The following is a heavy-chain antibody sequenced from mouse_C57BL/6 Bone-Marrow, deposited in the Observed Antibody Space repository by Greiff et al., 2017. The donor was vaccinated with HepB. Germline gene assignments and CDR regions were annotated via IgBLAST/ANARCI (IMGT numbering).Heavy chain of an antibody. CDR1: GFTFSDYG. CDR3: AKDYSLYYFDY. CDR2: ISSGSSTI. D-gene: IGHD1-1*01. Sequence: EVLLVESGGGLVKPGGSLKLSCAASGFTFSDYGMHWVRQAPEKGLEWVAYISSGSSTIYYADTVKGRFTISRDNAKNTLFLQMTSLRSEDTAMYYCAKDYSLYYFDYWGQGTTLTVSS. J-gene: IGHJ2*01. V-gene: IGHV5-17*01.